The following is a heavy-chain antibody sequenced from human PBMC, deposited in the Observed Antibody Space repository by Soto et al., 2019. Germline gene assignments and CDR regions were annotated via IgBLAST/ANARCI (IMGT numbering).Heavy chain of an antibody. CDR1: SGSISSGGYY. CDR2: IYYSGST. J-gene: IGHJ6*02. Sequence: LSLTCTVSSGSISSGGYYWSWIRQHPGKGLEWIGYIYYSGSTYYNPSLKSRVTISVDTSKNQFSLKLSSVTAADTAVYYCARERITMVRGVIMNYYYGMDVWGQGTTVTVSS. D-gene: IGHD3-10*01. CDR3: ARERITMVRGVIMNYYYGMDV. V-gene: IGHV4-31*03.